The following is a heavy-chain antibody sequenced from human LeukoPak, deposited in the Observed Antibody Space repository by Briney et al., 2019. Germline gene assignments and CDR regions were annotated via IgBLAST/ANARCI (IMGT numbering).Heavy chain of an antibody. Sequence: ESGPTLVNPAQTLTLTCTFSGFSLSTSGVGVGWIRQPPGKALEWLALIYWYDDKRYSPSLRSRLTITKDTSKNQVVLTMTNMDPVDTATHYCAHRLTNSGSYHFDYWGQGTLVTVSS. V-gene: IGHV2-5*01. CDR2: IYWYDDK. CDR1: GFSLSTSGVG. CDR3: AHRLTNSGSYHFDY. J-gene: IGHJ4*02. D-gene: IGHD1-26*01.